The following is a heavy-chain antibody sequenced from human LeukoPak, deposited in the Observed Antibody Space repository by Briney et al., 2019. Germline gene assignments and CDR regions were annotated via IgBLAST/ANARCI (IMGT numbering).Heavy chain of an antibody. D-gene: IGHD3-22*01. CDR2: IYYSGST. J-gene: IGHJ3*02. CDR3: ARHPRITMIVVVITTLRHAFDI. CDR1: GGSISSGGYS. Sequence: SQTLSLTCAVSGGSISSGGYSWSWIRQPPGKGLEWIGYIYYSGSTYYNPSLKSRVTISVDTSKNQFSLKLSSVTAADTAVYYCARHPRITMIVVVITTLRHAFDIWGQGTMVTVSS. V-gene: IGHV4-30-4*07.